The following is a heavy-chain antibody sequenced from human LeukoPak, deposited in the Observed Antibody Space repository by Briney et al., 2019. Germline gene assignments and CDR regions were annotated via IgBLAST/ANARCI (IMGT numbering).Heavy chain of an antibody. V-gene: IGHV3-23*01. CDR1: GCTFISYA. D-gene: IGHD3-9*01. J-gene: IGHJ3*02. Sequence: GGALPLSCAACGCTFISYAMSWVGQAPAKGLEGVAGSSGSGGSTYYADPVKGRYTIFRDNSKNTLYLQMNSLRGEDTAVYYCAKGVRVVLRYFVWLSSLAFDIGGQGTMVTVSS. CDR3: AKGVRVVLRYFVWLSSLAFDI. CDR2: SSGSGGST.